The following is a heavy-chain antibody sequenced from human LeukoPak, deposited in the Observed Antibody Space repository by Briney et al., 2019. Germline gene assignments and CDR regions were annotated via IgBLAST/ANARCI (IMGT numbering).Heavy chain of an antibody. CDR2: ISYDGSNK. Sequence: GGSLRLSCAASGFTFSSYAMYWVRQAPGKGLEWVAVISYDGSNKYYADSVKGRFTISRDNSKNTLYLQMNSLRAEDTAVYYCARDPKRGGGDPTVFDYWGQGTLVTVSS. J-gene: IGHJ4*02. CDR3: ARDPKRGGGDPTVFDY. V-gene: IGHV3-30*04. CDR1: GFTFSSYA. D-gene: IGHD2-21*01.